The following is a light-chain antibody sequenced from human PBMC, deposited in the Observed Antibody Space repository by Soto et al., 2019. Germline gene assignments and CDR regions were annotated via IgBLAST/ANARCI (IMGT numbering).Light chain of an antibody. CDR1: QSISSN. V-gene: IGKV3-15*01. CDR3: QQRSNWPT. CDR2: RTS. Sequence: EIVMTQSPATLSVSPGERATLSCRASQSISSNLAWYQQKPGQAPRLLMFRTSSRATGFPARFSGSGSGTEFNLTISSLEPEDFAVYYCQQRSNWPTFGQGTKVDIK. J-gene: IGKJ1*01.